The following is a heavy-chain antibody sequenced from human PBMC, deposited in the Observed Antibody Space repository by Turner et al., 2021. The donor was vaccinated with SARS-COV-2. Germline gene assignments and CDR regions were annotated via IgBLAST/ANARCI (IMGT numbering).Heavy chain of an antibody. CDR2: ISGSGGST. V-gene: IGHV3-23*01. D-gene: IGHD3-10*01. J-gene: IGHJ4*02. CDR3: AKDLGYYGSGSL. Sequence: EVQLLESGGGLVQPGGSLRPSCAASGFTFSSYAMSWVRQAPGKGLECVSTISGSGGSTYYADSVKGRFTISRDNSKNTLYLQMNSLRAEDTAVYYCAKDLGYYGSGSLWGQGTLVTVSS. CDR1: GFTFSSYA.